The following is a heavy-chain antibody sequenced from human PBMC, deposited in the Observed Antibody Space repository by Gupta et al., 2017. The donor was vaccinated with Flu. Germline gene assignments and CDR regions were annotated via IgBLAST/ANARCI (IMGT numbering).Heavy chain of an antibody. Sequence: QVQLLQSGAEVQKPGSSVKVSCKSSGDTFGSAAISWLRQAPGPGLEWMGGTIPIFGATTYAPKFQGRITITADELTTTVFLSLNSLRSDDTAIYYCAINYADYHGGEFWGQGTLVTVSS. J-gene: IGHJ4*02. CDR2: TIPIFGAT. CDR1: GDTFGSAA. D-gene: IGHD3-16*01. V-gene: IGHV1-69*01. CDR3: AINYADYHGGEF.